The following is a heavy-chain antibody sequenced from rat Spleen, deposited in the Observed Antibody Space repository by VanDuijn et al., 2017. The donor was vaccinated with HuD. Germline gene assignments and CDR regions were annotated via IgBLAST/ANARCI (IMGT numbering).Heavy chain of an antibody. CDR1: GFTFSDYY. D-gene: IGHD1-9*01. CDR3: ALRYYGYTYDWFAY. V-gene: IGHV5-29*01. CDR2: ISYDGLGT. Sequence: EVQLVESDGGLVQPGRSLKLSCVASGFTFSDYYMAWVRQAPTKGLEWVAIISYDGLGTYYRDSVKGRFTISRDNAKSTLYLQMDSLRSEDTATYYCALRYYGYTYDWFAYWGQGTLVTVSS. J-gene: IGHJ3*01.